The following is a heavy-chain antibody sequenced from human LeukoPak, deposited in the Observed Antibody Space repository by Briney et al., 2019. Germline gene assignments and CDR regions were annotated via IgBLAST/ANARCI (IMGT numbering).Heavy chain of an antibody. J-gene: IGHJ5*02. CDR2: IYHSGST. V-gene: IGHV4-30-2*01. D-gene: IGHD3-3*01. CDR3: ARSDFWSGYWSLWFDP. CDR1: GGSISSGGYS. Sequence: ASETPSLTCAVSGGSISSGGYSWSWIRQPPGKGLEWIGYIYHSGSTYYNPSLKSRVTISVDRSKNQFSLKLSSVTAADTAVYYCARSDFWSGYWSLWFDPWGQGTLVTVSS.